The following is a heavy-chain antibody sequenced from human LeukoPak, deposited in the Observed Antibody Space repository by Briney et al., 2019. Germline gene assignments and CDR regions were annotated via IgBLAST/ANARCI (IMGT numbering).Heavy chain of an antibody. CDR2: ISAYNGNT. CDR1: GYTFTSYG. Sequence: ASVKVSCKASGYTFTSYGISWVRQAPGQGLEWMGWISAYNGNTNYAQKLQGRVTMTTDTSTSTAYMELRSLRSDDTAVYYCARKRDIVVVPAARSAFDIWGQGTMVTVSS. CDR3: ARKRDIVVVPAARSAFDI. D-gene: IGHD2-2*01. V-gene: IGHV1-18*01. J-gene: IGHJ3*02.